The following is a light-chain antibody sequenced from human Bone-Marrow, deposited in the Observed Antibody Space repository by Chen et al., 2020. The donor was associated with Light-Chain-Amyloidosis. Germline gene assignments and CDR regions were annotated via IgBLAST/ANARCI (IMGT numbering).Light chain of an antibody. CDR3: QQYTKWPPYT. CDR1: QSVSSN. Sequence: EIVMTQSPATLSVSPGERATLSCRASQSVSSNLAWYQQKPGQAPRLLIYGASTRATSIPARFSVSGSGTEFTLTISSLQSEDFAVYYCQQYTKWPPYTFGQGTKLEIK. V-gene: IGKV3-15*01. CDR2: GAS. J-gene: IGKJ2*01.